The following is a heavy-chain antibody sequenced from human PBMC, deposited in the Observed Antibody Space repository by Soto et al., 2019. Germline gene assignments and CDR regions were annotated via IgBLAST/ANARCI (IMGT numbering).Heavy chain of an antibody. V-gene: IGHV3-7*05. J-gene: IGHJ3*01. D-gene: IGHD6-19*01. CDR2: IRKDESKM. CDR1: GFIFGNYW. Sequence: EVQLVESGGGLVQPGGSLRLSCTGSGFIFGNYWMTWVRQAPGQGLEWVANIRKDESKMSYLDSVRGRFTISRDNAKNSLFLQMNDLRAEDTALYYYTRDISPGTSGWYFDAFDLWGQGTMVTVSS. CDR3: TRDISPGTSGWYFDAFDL.